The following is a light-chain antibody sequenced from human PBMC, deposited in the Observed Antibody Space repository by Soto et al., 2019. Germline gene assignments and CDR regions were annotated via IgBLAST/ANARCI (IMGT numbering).Light chain of an antibody. CDR2: SNN. V-gene: IGLV1-47*02. Sequence: QSVLTQPPSASGTPGQRVTISCSGSSSNIGSNYVCWYQHLPGTAPKLVIYSNNQRPSGVPDRFSGSKSGTSASLAISGLRSEDEADYYCATWDDSLSGHYVFGNGTELNVL. CDR1: SSNIGSNY. CDR3: ATWDDSLSGHYV. J-gene: IGLJ1*01.